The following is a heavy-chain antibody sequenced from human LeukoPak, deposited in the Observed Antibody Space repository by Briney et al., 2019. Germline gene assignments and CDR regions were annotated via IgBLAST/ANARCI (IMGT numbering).Heavy chain of an antibody. CDR3: ARGQGPDDY. Sequence: PSETLSLTCAVYGGSFSGYYWSWIRQPPGKGLEWIGEINHSGSTNYNPSLKSRVTISVDTSKNQFSLKLSSVTAADTAVYYCARGQGPDDYWGQGTLVTVSS. J-gene: IGHJ4*02. CDR2: INHSGST. V-gene: IGHV4-34*01. CDR1: GGSFSGYY. D-gene: IGHD1-14*01.